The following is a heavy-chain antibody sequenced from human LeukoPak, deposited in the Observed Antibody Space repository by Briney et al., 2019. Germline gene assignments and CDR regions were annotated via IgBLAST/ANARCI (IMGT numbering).Heavy chain of an antibody. D-gene: IGHD2-15*01. CDR1: GFTFSSYG. CDR3: ARDRFGGSLDY. Sequence: GGSLRLSCAASGFTFSSYGMHWVRQAPGKGLEWVAVIWYDGSNKYYADSVKGRFTISRDNSKNTLYLQMNSLRAKDTAVYYCARDRFGGSLDYWGQGTLVTVSS. J-gene: IGHJ4*02. V-gene: IGHV3-33*01. CDR2: IWYDGSNK.